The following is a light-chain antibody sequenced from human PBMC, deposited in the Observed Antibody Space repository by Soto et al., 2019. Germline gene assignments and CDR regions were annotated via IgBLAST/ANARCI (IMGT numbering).Light chain of an antibody. Sequence: QSVLTQPVSVSGSPGQSITISCTGTSSDIGAYSRVSWYQQHPGKAPKLFIYEVSNRPSGVSDRFSGSKSGNTASLTISGLQAEDEADYYCNSFTTSSTYAFGTGTKLTVL. J-gene: IGLJ1*01. CDR2: EVS. CDR1: SSDIGAYSR. CDR3: NSFTTSSTYA. V-gene: IGLV2-14*01.